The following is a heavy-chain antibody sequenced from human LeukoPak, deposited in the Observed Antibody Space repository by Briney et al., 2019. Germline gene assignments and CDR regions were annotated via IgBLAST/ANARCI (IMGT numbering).Heavy chain of an antibody. V-gene: IGHV4-34*01. D-gene: IGHD6-19*01. CDR1: GGSFSGYY. CDR2: INHSGST. Sequence: SETLSLTCAVYGGSFSGYYWSRIRQPPGKGLEWIGEINHSGSTNYNPSLKSRVTISVDTSKNQFSLKLSSVTAADTAVYYCARTAVAGTCDYWGQGTLVTVSS. J-gene: IGHJ4*02. CDR3: ARTAVAGTCDY.